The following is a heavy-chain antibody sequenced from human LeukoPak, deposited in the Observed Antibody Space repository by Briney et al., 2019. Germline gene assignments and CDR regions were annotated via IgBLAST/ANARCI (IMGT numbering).Heavy chain of an antibody. CDR1: GFTVSSNY. D-gene: IGHD3-16*01. Sequence: GGSLRLSCAASGFTVSSNYMSWVRQAPGKGLEWVSVIYSGGSTYYADSVKGRFTISRDNSKNTLYLQMNSLRAEDTAVYYCARALGGYDCYMDVWGKGTTVTVSS. J-gene: IGHJ6*03. CDR2: IYSGGST. V-gene: IGHV3-66*02. CDR3: ARALGGYDCYMDV.